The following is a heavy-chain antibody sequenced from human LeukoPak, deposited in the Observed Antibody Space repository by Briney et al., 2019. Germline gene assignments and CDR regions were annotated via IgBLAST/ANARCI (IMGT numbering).Heavy chain of an antibody. J-gene: IGHJ4*02. CDR2: ISGSGGST. V-gene: IGHV3-23*01. Sequence: AGSLRLSCAASGFTFSSYAMSWVRQAPGKGLEWVSAISGSGGSTYYADSVKGRFTISRDNSKNTLYLQMNSLRAEDTAVYYCAREYSGSYYFYFDYWGQGTLVTVSS. D-gene: IGHD1-26*01. CDR1: GFTFSSYA. CDR3: AREYSGSYYFYFDY.